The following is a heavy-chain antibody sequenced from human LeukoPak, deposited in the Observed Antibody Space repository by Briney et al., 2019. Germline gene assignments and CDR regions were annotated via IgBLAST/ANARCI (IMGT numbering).Heavy chain of an antibody. CDR1: GFTFSSYS. D-gene: IGHD3-3*01. CDR2: ISSGSSSI. V-gene: IGHV3-21*04. Sequence: AGGSLRLSCAASGFTFSSYSMNWVRQAPGKGLEWVSSISSGSSSIYYADSVKGRFTISRDNSKNTLYLQMNSLRAEDTAVYYCARGYDFWRSFIGMDVWGQGTTVTVSS. J-gene: IGHJ6*02. CDR3: ARGYDFWRSFIGMDV.